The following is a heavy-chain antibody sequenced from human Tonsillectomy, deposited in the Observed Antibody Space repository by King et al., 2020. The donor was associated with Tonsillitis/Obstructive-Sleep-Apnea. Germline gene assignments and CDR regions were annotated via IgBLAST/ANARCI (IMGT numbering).Heavy chain of an antibody. D-gene: IGHD3-22*01. CDR3: ARVPVYYDSSGSDY. CDR2: ISAYNGNT. J-gene: IGHJ4*02. Sequence: QLVQSGAEVKKPGASVKVSCKASGYTLTSFGISWVRQAPGQGLEWMGRISAYNGNTNYAQKLQGRVTMSTDTSTSTAYMELRSLRSDDTAVYYCARVPVYYDSSGSDYWGQGTLVTVSS. CDR1: GYTLTSFG. V-gene: IGHV1-18*01.